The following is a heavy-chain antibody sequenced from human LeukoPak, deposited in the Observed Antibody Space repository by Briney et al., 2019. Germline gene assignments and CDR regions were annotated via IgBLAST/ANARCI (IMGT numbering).Heavy chain of an antibody. V-gene: IGHV1-3*01. CDR2: INAGNGNT. Sequence: ASVKVSCKASGYAFTGYAMHWVRQAPGQRLEWMGWINAGNGNTKYSQKFQGRVTITRDTSASTAYMELSSLRSEDTAVYYCAREGDSSSWYVLYYGMDVWGKGTTVTVSS. CDR3: AREGDSSSWYVLYYGMDV. D-gene: IGHD6-13*01. CDR1: GYAFTGYA. J-gene: IGHJ6*04.